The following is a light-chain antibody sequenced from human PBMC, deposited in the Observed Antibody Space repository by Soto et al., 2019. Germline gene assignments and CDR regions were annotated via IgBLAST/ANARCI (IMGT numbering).Light chain of an antibody. CDR2: WAS. J-gene: IGKJ1*01. CDR3: QHYYSTPLRT. Sequence: DIVMTQSPDSLAVSLGERATINCKSSQSVFFTANNKNYLAWYQQKPGQPPKLLIYWASTRESGVPDRFSGSGSRTDFTLTISTLQAEDVGVYDYQHYYSTPLRTFGDGTKVDIK. V-gene: IGKV4-1*01. CDR1: QSVFFTANNKNY.